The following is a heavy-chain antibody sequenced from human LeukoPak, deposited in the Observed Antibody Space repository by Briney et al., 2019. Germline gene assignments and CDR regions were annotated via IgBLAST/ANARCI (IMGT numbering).Heavy chain of an antibody. CDR1: GYSISSGYY. J-gene: IGHJ6*04. Sequence: SETLSLTCAVSGYSISSGYYWGWIRQPPGKGLEWIGSIYHTGSIYYNPSLKSRVTISVDTSKNQFSLKLSSVTAADTAAYYCAREVAEDCYYYGMDVWGKGTTVTVSS. V-gene: IGHV4-38-2*02. D-gene: IGHD6-19*01. CDR2: IYHTGSI. CDR3: AREVAEDCYYYGMDV.